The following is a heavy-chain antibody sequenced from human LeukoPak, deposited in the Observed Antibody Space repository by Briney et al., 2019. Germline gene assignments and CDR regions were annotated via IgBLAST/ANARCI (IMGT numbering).Heavy chain of an antibody. Sequence: SETLSLTCTVSGGSISSYYWSWIRQPPGKGLEWIGEINHSGSTNYNPSLKSRVTISVDTSKNQFSLKVSSVTAADTAVYYCARGSWQHVYWGQGTLVTVSS. CDR2: INHSGST. D-gene: IGHD6-6*01. CDR3: ARGSWQHVY. V-gene: IGHV4-34*01. CDR1: GGSISSYY. J-gene: IGHJ4*02.